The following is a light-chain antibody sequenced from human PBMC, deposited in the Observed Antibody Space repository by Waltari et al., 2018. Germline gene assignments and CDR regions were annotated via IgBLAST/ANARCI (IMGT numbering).Light chain of an antibody. CDR3: HQHYTYPWT. J-gene: IGKJ1*01. V-gene: IGKV1-6*01. CDR1: QGISNL. CDR2: AAS. Sequence: AIQMTQSPTSLSASVGDRVTITCQVSQGISNLLAWYHQKPGKAPNLLIYAASSLQTGVPSRFSGSGSGTEFTLTIGSLQPDDFGTYYCHQHYTYPWTFGQGTKVGIK.